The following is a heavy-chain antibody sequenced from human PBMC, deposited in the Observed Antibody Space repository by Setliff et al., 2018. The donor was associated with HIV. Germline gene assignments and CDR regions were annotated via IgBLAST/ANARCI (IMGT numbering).Heavy chain of an antibody. J-gene: IGHJ4*02. CDR1: GDSVSSNSVA. D-gene: IGHD6-19*01. V-gene: IGHV6-1*01. CDR2: TYYRSKWYN. CDR3: ARAVAGMTLDC. Sequence: SQTLSLTCAIPGDSVSSNSVAWNWIRQSPSRGLEWLGSTYYRSKWYNDYAVSVKSRITINPDTSKNQLSLQVNSVTPDDTAVYFCARAVAGMTLDCWGQGTLVTVSS.